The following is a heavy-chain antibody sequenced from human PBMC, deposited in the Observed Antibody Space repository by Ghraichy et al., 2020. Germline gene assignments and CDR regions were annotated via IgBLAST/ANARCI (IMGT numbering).Heavy chain of an antibody. CDR3: ARGLPTAYGSGTYYNPFDY. D-gene: IGHD3-10*01. CDR1: GGSINNYY. Sequence: SETLSLICSVSGGSINNYYWYWIRQPPGEGLEWIGNIYYSGSTIYNPSLKSRVTISLDTSKNQFSLKLTSVTAADTAVYYCARGLPTAYGSGTYYNPFDYWGQGTLVTVSS. CDR2: IYYSGST. V-gene: IGHV4-59*01. J-gene: IGHJ4*02.